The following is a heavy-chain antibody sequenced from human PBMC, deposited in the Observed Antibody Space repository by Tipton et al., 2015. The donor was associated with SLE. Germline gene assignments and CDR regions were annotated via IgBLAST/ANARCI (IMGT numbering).Heavy chain of an antibody. CDR2: INHSGST. CDR3: ARDLGGDFDY. J-gene: IGHJ4*02. D-gene: IGHD4-17*01. CDR1: GGSFSGYY. Sequence: TLSLTCAVYGGSFSGYYWSWIRQPPGKGLEWIGEINHSGSTNYNPSLKSRVTISADTSRNQFSLKVSSVTAADTAVYYCARDLGGDFDYWGQGTLVTVSS. V-gene: IGHV4-34*01.